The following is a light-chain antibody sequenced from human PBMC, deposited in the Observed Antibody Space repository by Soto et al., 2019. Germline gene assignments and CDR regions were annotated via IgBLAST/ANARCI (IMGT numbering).Light chain of an antibody. CDR1: QGIRND. J-gene: IGKJ1*01. V-gene: IGKV1-17*01. CDR2: ATS. CDR3: QQYHSYWT. Sequence: DIQMTQSPSSLSASVGDRVTITCRASQGIRNDLGWYQQKPGKAPKRLIYATSSLQSGVPSRFSGSGSGTEFTLTISSLQTDDFSTYYCQQYHSYWTFGQGTKVDI.